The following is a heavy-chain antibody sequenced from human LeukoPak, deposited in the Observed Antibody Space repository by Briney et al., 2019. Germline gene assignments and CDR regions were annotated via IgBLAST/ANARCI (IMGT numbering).Heavy chain of an antibody. CDR3: AREGRFYGSGSYSYYYYYYGMDV. D-gene: IGHD3-10*01. CDR2: IGTAGDT. J-gene: IGHJ6*02. CDR1: GFTFSSYD. Sequence: PGGALRLSCAASGFTFSSYDMHWVRQAAGKGLEWVSAIGTAGDTYYPGSVKGRFTVSRENAKNSLYLQMNSLRAGDTAVYYCAREGRFYGSGSYSYYYYYYGMDVWGQGTTVTVSS. V-gene: IGHV3-13*04.